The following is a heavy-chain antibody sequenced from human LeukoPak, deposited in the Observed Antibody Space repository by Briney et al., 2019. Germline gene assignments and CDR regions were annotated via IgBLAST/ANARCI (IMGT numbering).Heavy chain of an antibody. Sequence: GGSLRLSCAASGFTVSTTYMSWVRQAPGKGLEWVGRIKSKTDGGTTDYAAPVKGRFTISRDDSKNTLYLQMNSLKTEDTAVYYCTTRGGYYDISGSYDYWGQGPLVTVSS. CDR3: TTRGGYYDISGSYDY. CDR1: GFTVSTTY. CDR2: IKSKTDGGTT. V-gene: IGHV3-15*01. J-gene: IGHJ4*02. D-gene: IGHD3-22*01.